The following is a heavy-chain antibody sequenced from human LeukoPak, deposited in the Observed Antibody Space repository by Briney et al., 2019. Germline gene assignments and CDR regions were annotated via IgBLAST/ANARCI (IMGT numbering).Heavy chain of an antibody. CDR2: IYSSGTI. CDR3: ARTSDPSYLYFDY. D-gene: IGHD1-26*01. Sequence: PGGSLRLSCAASGFTLSDYYMSWIRQAPGKGLEWVSVIYSSGTIYYAESVKGRFTISRDNSKNTLYLQMNNLRADDTAVYYCARTSDPSYLYFDYWGQGTLVTVSS. CDR1: GFTLSDYY. J-gene: IGHJ4*02. V-gene: IGHV3-66*01.